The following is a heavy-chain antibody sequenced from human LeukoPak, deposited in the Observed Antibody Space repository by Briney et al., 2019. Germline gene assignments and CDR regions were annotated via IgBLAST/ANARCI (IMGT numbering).Heavy chain of an antibody. V-gene: IGHV3-30-3*01. CDR1: GFTFSSYA. CDR2: ISYDGSNK. J-gene: IGHJ3*02. Sequence: GGSLRLSCAASGFTFSSYAMHWVRQAPGKGLEWVAVISYDGSNKYYADSVKGRFTISRDNSKNTLYLQMNSLRAEDTAVYYCAKDTSLDYGDSRGDAFDIWGQGTMVTVSS. CDR3: AKDTSLDYGDSRGDAFDI. D-gene: IGHD4-17*01.